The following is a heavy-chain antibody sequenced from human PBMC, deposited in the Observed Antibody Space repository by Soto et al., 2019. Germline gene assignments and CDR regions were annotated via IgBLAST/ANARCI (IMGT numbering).Heavy chain of an antibody. V-gene: IGHV3-30*18. CDR2: ISYDGSNK. J-gene: IGHJ6*02. Sequence: GGSLRLSCAASGFPFSSYGMHWVRQAPGKGLEWVAVISYDGSNKYYADSVKGRFTISRDNSKNTLYLQMNSLRAEDTAVYYCAKGRDGYNRYYYGMDVWGQGTTVTVSS. CDR1: GFPFSSYG. D-gene: IGHD2-21*01. CDR3: AKGRDGYNRYYYGMDV.